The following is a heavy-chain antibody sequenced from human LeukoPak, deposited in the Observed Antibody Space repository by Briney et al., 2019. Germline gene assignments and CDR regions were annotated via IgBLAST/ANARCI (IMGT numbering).Heavy chain of an antibody. J-gene: IGHJ5*02. CDR2: ISYDGTNK. V-gene: IGHV3-30-3*01. CDR1: GFTFSSYA. Sequence: PGGSLRLSCAASGFTFSSYAMHWVRQAPGKGLEWVALISYDGTNKYYADSVKGRFTISRDNSKNTLYLQMNSLRAEDTAVYYCARAATVTTSPDPWGQGTLVTVSS. CDR3: ARAATVTTSPDP. D-gene: IGHD4-17*01.